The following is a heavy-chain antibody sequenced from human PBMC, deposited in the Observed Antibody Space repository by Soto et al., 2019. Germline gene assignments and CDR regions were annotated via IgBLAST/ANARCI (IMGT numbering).Heavy chain of an antibody. V-gene: IGHV1-2*02. CDR2: INPNSGGT. CDR3: ARGDYLFSSGYDY. J-gene: IGHJ4*02. CDR1: GYTFTGYY. D-gene: IGHD6-19*01. Sequence: ASVKVSCKASGYTFTGYYMHWVRQAPGQGLEWMGWINPNSGGTNYAQKFQGRVTMTRDTSISTAYMELSRLRSDDTAVYYCARGDYLFSSGYDYWGQGTLVTVSS.